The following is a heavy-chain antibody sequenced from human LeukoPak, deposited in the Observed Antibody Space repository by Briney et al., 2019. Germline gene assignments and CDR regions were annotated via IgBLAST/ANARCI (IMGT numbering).Heavy chain of an antibody. D-gene: IGHD6-13*01. Sequence: GGSLRLSCAASGFTFSSYSMSWVRQAPGKGLEWVSSISSSSSYIYYADSVKGRFTISRDNAKNSLYLQMNSLRAEDTAVYYYARVIAAAGTLDYWGQGTLVTVSS. J-gene: IGHJ4*02. CDR2: ISSSSSYI. CDR1: GFTFSSYS. V-gene: IGHV3-21*01. CDR3: ARVIAAAGTLDY.